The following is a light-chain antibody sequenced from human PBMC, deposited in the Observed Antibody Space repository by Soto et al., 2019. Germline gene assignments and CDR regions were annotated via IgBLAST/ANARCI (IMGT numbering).Light chain of an antibody. V-gene: IGLV2-14*01. CDR3: SSFTSTNTSV. Sequence: QSALTQPASVSGSPGQSITISCTGTSSDVGGYTYVSWYQQHPGKAPKLMIYEVSNRPSGVSNRFSGSTSGNTASLTNSGLKSEAAADYYCSSFTSTNTSVSRRGTKRTVL. CDR1: SSDVGGYTY. CDR2: EVS. J-gene: IGLJ3*02.